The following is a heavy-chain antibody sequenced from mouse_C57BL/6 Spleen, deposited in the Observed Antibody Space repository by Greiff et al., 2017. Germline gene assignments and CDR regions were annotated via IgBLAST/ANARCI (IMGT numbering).Heavy chain of an antibody. J-gene: IGHJ2*01. CDR2: ISDGGSYT. CDR3: ARERGSSDY. V-gene: IGHV5-4*01. CDR1: GFTFSSYA. Sequence: EVQRVESGGGLVKPGGSLKLSCAASGFTFSSYAMSWVRQTPEKRLEWVATISDGGSYTYYPDNVKGRFTISRDNAKNNLYLQMSHLKSEDTAMYYCARERGSSDYWGQGTTLTVSS. D-gene: IGHD1-1*01.